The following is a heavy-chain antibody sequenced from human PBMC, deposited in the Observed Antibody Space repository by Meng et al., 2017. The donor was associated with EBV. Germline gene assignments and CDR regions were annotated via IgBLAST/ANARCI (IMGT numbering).Heavy chain of an antibody. V-gene: IGHV3-74*01. D-gene: IGHD6-13*01. CDR1: GFTFSSYW. CDR3: ARGGGYSSSWYPD. CDR2: INSDGSST. Sequence: EVLLVGSGGGLVQRGGHLRLSCAASGFTFSSYWMHWVRQAPGKGLVWGSRINSDGSSTSYADSVKGRFTISRDNAKNTLYLQMNSLRAEDTAVYYCARGGGYSSSWYPDWGQGTLVTVSS. J-gene: IGHJ4*02.